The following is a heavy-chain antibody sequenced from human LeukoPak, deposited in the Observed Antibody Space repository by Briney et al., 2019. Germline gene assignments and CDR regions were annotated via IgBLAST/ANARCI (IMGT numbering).Heavy chain of an antibody. V-gene: IGHV3-53*01. Sequence: GGSLRLSCAASGFTVSSNYMSWVRQAPGKGLEWVSVIYSGGSTYYADSVKGRFTISRDNSKNTLYLQMNSLRAEDTAVYYCATSSTAMVSPISFHYWGQGTLVTVSS. CDR1: GFTVSSNY. J-gene: IGHJ4*02. CDR3: ATSSTAMVSPISFHY. D-gene: IGHD5-18*01. CDR2: IYSGGST.